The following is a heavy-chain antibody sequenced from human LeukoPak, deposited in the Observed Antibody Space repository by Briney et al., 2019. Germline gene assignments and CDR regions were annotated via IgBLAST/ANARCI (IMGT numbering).Heavy chain of an antibody. J-gene: IGHJ4*02. D-gene: IGHD3-3*01. CDR3: AREAWRPYLDY. V-gene: IGHV3-23*01. Sequence: PGGSLRLSCAASGFIFRIHAMSWVRQAPGKGLEWLSTITITDYGAYYIDSVKGRFTMSRDNSKNELYLEMNSLRVEDTAVYYCAREAWRPYLDYWGQGALVTVSS. CDR2: ITITDYGA. CDR1: GFIFRIHA.